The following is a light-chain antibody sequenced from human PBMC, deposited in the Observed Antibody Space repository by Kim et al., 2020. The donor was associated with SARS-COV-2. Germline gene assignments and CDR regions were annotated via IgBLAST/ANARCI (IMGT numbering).Light chain of an antibody. CDR3: QVWDKTAV. CDR2: RDV. J-gene: IGLJ2*01. CDR1: NIENKN. V-gene: IGLV3-9*01. Sequence: SYELTQPLSVSVALGQTATITCGGNNIENKNVHWYRQKPGQAPVLVIYRDVNRSSGIPERFSGSNSGNAATLTISSVQAGDEADYYCQVWDKTAVFGGGT.